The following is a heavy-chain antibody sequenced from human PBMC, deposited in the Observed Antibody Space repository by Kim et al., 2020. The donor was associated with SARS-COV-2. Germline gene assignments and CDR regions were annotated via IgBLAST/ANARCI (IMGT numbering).Heavy chain of an antibody. CDR3: ARDPGDIVGLDY. J-gene: IGHJ4*02. D-gene: IGHD5-12*01. CDR1: GFTFSSYS. CDR2: ISSSSSYI. V-gene: IGHV3-21*01. Sequence: GGSLRLSCAASGFTFSSYSMNWVRQAPGKGLEWVSSISSSSSYIYYADSVKGRFTISRDNAKNSLYLQMNSLRAEDTAVYYCARDPGDIVGLDYWGQGTLVTVSS.